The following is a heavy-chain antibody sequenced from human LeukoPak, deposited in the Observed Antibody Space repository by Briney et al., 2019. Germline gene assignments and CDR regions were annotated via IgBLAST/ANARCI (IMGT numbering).Heavy chain of an antibody. CDR3: ARDLQYCSSTSCSS. J-gene: IGHJ4*02. Sequence: SVKVSCKASGGTFSSYAISWVRQAPGQGLEWMGRIIPIFGIANYAQKFQGRVTITADKSTSTAYMELSSLRSEDTAVYYCARDLQYCSSTSCSSWGQGTLVTVSA. CDR2: IIPIFGIA. D-gene: IGHD2-2*01. CDR1: GGTFSSYA. V-gene: IGHV1-69*04.